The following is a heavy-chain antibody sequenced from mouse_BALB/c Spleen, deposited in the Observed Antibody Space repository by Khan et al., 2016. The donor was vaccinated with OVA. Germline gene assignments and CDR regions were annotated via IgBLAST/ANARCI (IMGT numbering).Heavy chain of an antibody. J-gene: IGHJ2*01. V-gene: IGHV1-7*01. Sequence: VQLKQSGAELAKPGASVKISCTASGYTFTSYWMHWIKQRPGQGLEWIGYINPTSGYTDYNQKFKDKATLTADKSSSTAYMQLSSLTSDDSAVYYCARDRIDYWGQGTALTVSS. CDR3: ARDRIDY. CDR2: INPTSGYT. CDR1: GYTFTSYW.